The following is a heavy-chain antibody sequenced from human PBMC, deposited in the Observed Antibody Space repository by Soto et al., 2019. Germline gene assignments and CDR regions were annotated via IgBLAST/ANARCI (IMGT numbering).Heavy chain of an antibody. CDR1: GFTFTNYG. J-gene: IGHJ6*03. Sequence: QVQLVESGGGVVQPGRSLRLSCAASGFTFTNYGMHWVRQAPGKGLEWVAVISFDGTNTYYADSVKGRFTISRDNSKNTLFLQMNSLRAEDTAVYFCAKEGCSPSRCYPRQYYYYYYHMDVWGKGTTVTVSS. CDR3: AKEGCSPSRCYPRQYYYYYYHMDV. D-gene: IGHD2-15*01. CDR2: ISFDGTNT. V-gene: IGHV3-30*18.